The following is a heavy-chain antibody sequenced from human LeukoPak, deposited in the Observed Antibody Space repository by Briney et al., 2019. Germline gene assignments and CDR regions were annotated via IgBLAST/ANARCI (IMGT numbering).Heavy chain of an antibody. D-gene: IGHD6-13*01. J-gene: IGHJ6*03. CDR3: AREPRQTSSSWFRTYYYMDV. Sequence: SETLSLTCAVYGGSFSGYYWNWIRQPPGKGLEWIGEINLSGSTYYNPSLKSRVTISVDTSKNQFSLKLSSVTAADTAVYYCAREPRQTSSSWFRTYYYMDVWGKGTTVTVSS. CDR2: INLSGST. V-gene: IGHV4-34*01. CDR1: GGSFSGYY.